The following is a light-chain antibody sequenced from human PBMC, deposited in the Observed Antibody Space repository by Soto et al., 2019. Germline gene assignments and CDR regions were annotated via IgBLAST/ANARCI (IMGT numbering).Light chain of an antibody. V-gene: IGKV3-15*01. Sequence: EIVMTQCPSTLSVSPGERATLSCRASQSVSSNLAWYQQKPGQAPRLLIYGASTRASGIPARFSGSGSGTEFTLTISSLQSEDFAVYYCQQYHNWPRTFGQGTKVDIK. CDR2: GAS. CDR1: QSVSSN. CDR3: QQYHNWPRT. J-gene: IGKJ1*01.